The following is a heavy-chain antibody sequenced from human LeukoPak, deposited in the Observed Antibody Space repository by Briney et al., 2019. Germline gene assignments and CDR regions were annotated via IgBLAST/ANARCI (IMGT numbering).Heavy chain of an antibody. CDR1: GYTFTSYG. D-gene: IGHD3-10*01. Sequence: ASVKVSCKASGYTFTSYGINWVRQAPGQGLEWMGWISAYNSNTHYAQKLQGRVTMTTDTSTSTAYMEVRSLRSDDTAVYYCARGGYYGSGNDFRFDPWGQGTLVTVSS. V-gene: IGHV1-18*01. J-gene: IGHJ5*02. CDR3: ARGGYYGSGNDFRFDP. CDR2: ISAYNSNT.